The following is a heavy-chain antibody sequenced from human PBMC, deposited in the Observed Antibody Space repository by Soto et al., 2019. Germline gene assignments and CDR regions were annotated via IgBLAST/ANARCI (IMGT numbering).Heavy chain of an antibody. J-gene: IGHJ3*02. V-gene: IGHV1-8*01. CDR2: MNPNSGNT. Sequence: GASVKVSCKASGYTFTCYDMNWVRQATGQGLEWMGWMNPNSGNTGYAQKFQGRVTMTRNTSISTAYMELSSLRSEDTAVYYCARGQLTFWVYDAFDIWGQRTMVTVSS. D-gene: IGHD6-13*01. CDR1: GYTFTCYD. CDR3: ARGQLTFWVYDAFDI.